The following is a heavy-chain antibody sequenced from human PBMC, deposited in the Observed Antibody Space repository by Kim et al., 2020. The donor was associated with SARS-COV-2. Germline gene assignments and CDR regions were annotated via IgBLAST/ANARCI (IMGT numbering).Heavy chain of an antibody. CDR3: ARDKDSSSWYYFDY. CDR2: IWYDGSNK. Sequence: GGSLRLSCAASGFTFSSYGMHWVRQAPGKGLEWVAVIWYDGSNKYYADSVKGRFTISRDNSKNTLYLQMNSLRAEDTAVYYCARDKDSSSWYYFDYWGQGTLVTVSS. J-gene: IGHJ4*02. D-gene: IGHD6-13*01. CDR1: GFTFSSYG. V-gene: IGHV3-33*08.